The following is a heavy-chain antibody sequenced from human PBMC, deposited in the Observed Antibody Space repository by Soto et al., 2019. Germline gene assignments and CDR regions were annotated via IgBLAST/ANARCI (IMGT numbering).Heavy chain of an antibody. J-gene: IGHJ4*02. V-gene: IGHV1-46*01. CDR1: GYTFITYA. CDR2: ISPRDGST. Sequence: QVQLVQSGAEVKKSGASVKVSCKASGYTFITYALYWVRQAPGQGLEWMGIISPRDGSTTYAQKVEGRGTMTRDTSTGTLYLELSSLTSDDTAVYYCARGGGTLDYWGQGTLITVSS. CDR3: ARGGGTLDY.